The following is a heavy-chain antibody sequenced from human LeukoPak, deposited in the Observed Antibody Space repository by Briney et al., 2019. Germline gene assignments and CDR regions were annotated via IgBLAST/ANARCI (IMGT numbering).Heavy chain of an antibody. D-gene: IGHD5-12*01. Sequence: GGSLRLSCAASGFTFSSYWMSWVRQAPGKGLEWVANIKQDGSEKYYVDSVKGRFTISRDNSQNTLYLQMNSLRAEDTAVYYCAKDGVATGLTHFDYWGQETLVTVSP. CDR1: GFTFSSYW. CDR3: AKDGVATGLTHFDY. V-gene: IGHV3-7*03. J-gene: IGHJ4*02. CDR2: IKQDGSEK.